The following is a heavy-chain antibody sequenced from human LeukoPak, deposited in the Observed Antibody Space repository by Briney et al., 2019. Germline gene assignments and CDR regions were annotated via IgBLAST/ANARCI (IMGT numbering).Heavy chain of an antibody. Sequence: PSETLSLTCAVYGGSFSGYYWSWIRQPPGKGLEWIGEINHGGSTNYNPSRKSRVTISVDTSKNRFSLRLSSVTAAETAVYFCTRTRRGYTYGFSSSELLNAFDMWGQGTVVTVSS. CDR2: INHGGST. CDR3: TRTRRGYTYGFSSSELLNAFDM. V-gene: IGHV4-34*01. CDR1: GGSFSGYY. D-gene: IGHD5-18*01. J-gene: IGHJ3*02.